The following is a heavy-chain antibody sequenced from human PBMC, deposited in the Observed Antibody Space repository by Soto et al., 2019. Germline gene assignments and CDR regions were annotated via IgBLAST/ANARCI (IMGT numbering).Heavy chain of an antibody. CDR2: VRGKAYGGTT. D-gene: IGHD6-13*01. Sequence: GSLRLSCKTSGFTFGGYAMSWVRRAPGKGLEWVGSVRGKAYGGTTEYAASVRGRFTISRDESTSSAYLQMNSLRTEDTAVYYCVRFRNAADLSAFDYWGQGLLVTVSS. V-gene: IGHV3-49*04. J-gene: IGHJ4*02. CDR3: VRFRNAADLSAFDY. CDR1: GFTFGGYA.